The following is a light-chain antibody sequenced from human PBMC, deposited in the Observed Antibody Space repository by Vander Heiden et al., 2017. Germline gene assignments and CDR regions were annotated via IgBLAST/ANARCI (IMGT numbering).Light chain of an antibody. Sequence: SYVLTPPTSVSVAPGQTASTTCGGSNIGRKSVHWYQQKPGQAPVLVVYDDSDRPSGIPERFAGSNSGTTATLTISRVEAGDEADYYCQVWDGSRDHVVFGGGTKLTVL. CDR2: DDS. CDR1: NIGRKS. CDR3: QVWDGSRDHVV. V-gene: IGLV3-21*02. J-gene: IGLJ2*01.